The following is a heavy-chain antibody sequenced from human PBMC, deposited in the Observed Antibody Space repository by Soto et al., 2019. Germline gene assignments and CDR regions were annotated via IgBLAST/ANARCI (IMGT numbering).Heavy chain of an antibody. CDR2: ISSSSSYI. Sequence: GGSLRLSCAASGFTFSSYSMNWVRQAPGKGLEWVSSISSSSSYIYYADSVKGRFTISRDNAKNSLYLQMNSLRAEDTAVYYCVRYFNYDRNGYYFWGQGTLVTSP. CDR3: VRYFNYDRNGYYF. V-gene: IGHV3-21*01. J-gene: IGHJ4*02. CDR1: GFTFSSYS. D-gene: IGHD3-22*01.